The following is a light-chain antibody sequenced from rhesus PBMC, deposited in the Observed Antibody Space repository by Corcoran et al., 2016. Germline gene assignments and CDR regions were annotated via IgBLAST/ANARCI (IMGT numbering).Light chain of an antibody. CDR3: MQGTHLLT. Sequence: DVVMTQSPLSLPITPGQPASISCRSSQSLVHSDGKTYLHWLQQKPGQPPRRLIYQVSNRDSGVPDRFSGSGAGTDFTLKISRVEAEDVGVYYCMQGTHLLTFGGGTKVELK. V-gene: IGKV2S8*01. J-gene: IGKJ4*01. CDR2: QVS. CDR1: QSLVHSDGKTY.